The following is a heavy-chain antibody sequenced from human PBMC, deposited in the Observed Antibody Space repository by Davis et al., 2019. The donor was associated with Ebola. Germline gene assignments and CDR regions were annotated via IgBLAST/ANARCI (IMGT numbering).Heavy chain of an antibody. CDR1: GFTFSGSS. V-gene: IGHV3-48*02. CDR2: ISGGTSAT. D-gene: IGHD2-21*02. Sequence: GESLKISCAASGFTFSGSSMNWVRQAPGKGLEWVSHISGGTSATCYADSVKGRFTISRVNVKNSLYLQMNSLRDEDRAVYYCARGVDYGFDIWGQGTMVTVSS. J-gene: IGHJ3*02. CDR3: ARGVDYGFDI.